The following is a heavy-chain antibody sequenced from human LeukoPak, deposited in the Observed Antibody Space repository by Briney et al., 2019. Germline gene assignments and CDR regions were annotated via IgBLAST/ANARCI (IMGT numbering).Heavy chain of an antibody. CDR2: MYNSGST. CDR1: GGSISGSY. D-gene: IGHD4-17*01. J-gene: IGHJ4*02. V-gene: IGHV4-59*01. Sequence: PSETLSLTCTVSGGSISGSYWSWIRQPPGQGLEWIAYMYNSGSTNYKPSLKRRVTISIDTSQNQFSLKLSSLTAADTAIYYCARGIESYGDYGYWGQGILVTVSS. CDR3: ARGIESYGDYGY.